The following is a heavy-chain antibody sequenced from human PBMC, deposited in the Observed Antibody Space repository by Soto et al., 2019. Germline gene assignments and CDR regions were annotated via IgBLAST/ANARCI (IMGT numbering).Heavy chain of an antibody. CDR1: GFTFSTYA. CDR3: AKDLFPTSRQRFFFES. V-gene: IGHV3-23*01. Sequence: PGGSLRLSCAASGFTFSTYAMTWVRQAPGRGLEWVSTILHDETPFYTDSVKGRFTISRDNVRGTLYLQMNGLRVEDAALYFCAKDLFPTSRQRFFFESWGQGSLVTVS. D-gene: IGHD2-21*01. J-gene: IGHJ4*02. CDR2: ILHDETP.